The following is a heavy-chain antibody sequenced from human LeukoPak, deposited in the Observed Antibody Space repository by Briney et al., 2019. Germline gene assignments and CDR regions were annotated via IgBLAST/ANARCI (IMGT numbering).Heavy chain of an antibody. V-gene: IGHV4-61*02. CDR3: AGRPFYDYVWGSYRDY. Sequence: SQTLSLTCSVSGDSISSGSFYWSWIRQPAGRGLEWIGRIYPSGSTNYNPSLKSRVTISVDTSKNQFSLKLSSVTAADTAVYYCAGRPFYDYVWGSYRDYWGQGTLVTVSS. CDR1: GDSISSGSFY. CDR2: IYPSGST. D-gene: IGHD3-16*02. J-gene: IGHJ4*02.